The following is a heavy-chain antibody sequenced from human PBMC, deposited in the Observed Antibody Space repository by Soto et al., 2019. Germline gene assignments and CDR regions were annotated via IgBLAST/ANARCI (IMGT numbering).Heavy chain of an antibody. J-gene: IGHJ4*02. CDR1: GFTFNNYA. CDR3: AKSPRE. CDR2: VSTTDTST. Sequence: EVQLLESGGGLVQPGGSLRLSCAASGFTFNNYAMNWVRQAPGKGLEWVSTVSTTDTSTYYADSEKGRFTISRDNSKNTLYLQMNSLRAEDTAVYYCAKSPREWGQGTLVTVSS. D-gene: IGHD1-26*01. V-gene: IGHV3-23*01.